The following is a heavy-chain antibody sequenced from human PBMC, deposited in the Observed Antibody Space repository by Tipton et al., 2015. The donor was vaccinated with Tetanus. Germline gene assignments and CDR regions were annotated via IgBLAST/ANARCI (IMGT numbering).Heavy chain of an antibody. D-gene: IGHD5-24*01. V-gene: IGHV4-4*07. CDR1: RGPISSYY. CDR2: ISNGNT. CDR3: ARGITDGYNRRFDY. J-gene: IGHJ4*02. Sequence: PGLVKPSETLSLTCTVSRGPISSYYWSWIRLPAGKGLEWIGHISNGNTDYAPSLKSRLTLSVDTSQNQISLNLRSVTAADAGTYYCARGITDGYNRRFDYWGQGILVAVSS.